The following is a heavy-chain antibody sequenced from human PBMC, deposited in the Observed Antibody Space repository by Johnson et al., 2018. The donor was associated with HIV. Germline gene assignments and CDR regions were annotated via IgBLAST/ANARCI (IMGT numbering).Heavy chain of an antibody. Sequence: VQLVESGGGLVQPGRSLRLSCTASGFTFGDYAMSWVRQAPGKGLEWVGFIRSQAYGGTTEYAASVKGRFTTSRDDSKSIAYLQMNSLKTEDTAVYYCTRDSVPLYYNFWNHAFDIWGQGTMVTVSS. V-gene: IGHV3-49*04. CDR2: IRSQAYGGTT. CDR3: TRDSVPLYYNFWNHAFDI. D-gene: IGHD3-3*01. CDR1: GFTFGDYA. J-gene: IGHJ3*02.